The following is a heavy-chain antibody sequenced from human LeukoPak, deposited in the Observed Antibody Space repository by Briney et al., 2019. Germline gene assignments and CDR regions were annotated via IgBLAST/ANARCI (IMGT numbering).Heavy chain of an antibody. Sequence: SETLSLTCTVSGGSISSGGYSWSWIRQHPGKGLEWIGYIYYSGSTYYNPSLKSRVTISVDTSKNQFSLKLSSVTAADTAVYYCARASTLVEYGMDVWGQGTTVTVSS. D-gene: IGHD2-8*02. CDR1: GGSISSGGYS. V-gene: IGHV4-31*03. CDR2: IYYSGST. CDR3: ARASTLVEYGMDV. J-gene: IGHJ6*02.